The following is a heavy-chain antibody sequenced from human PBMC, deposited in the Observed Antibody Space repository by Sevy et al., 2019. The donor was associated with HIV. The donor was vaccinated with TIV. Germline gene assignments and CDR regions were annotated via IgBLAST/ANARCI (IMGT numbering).Heavy chain of an antibody. CDR3: VRGLQTHCDRTACPLDH. CDR2: IGTLGDT. V-gene: IGHV3-13*01. J-gene: IGHJ5*02. Sequence: GSLRLSCAGYGFSFSGSDMHWVRQPTGKGLEWISSIGTLGDTFYADYVKGRFTISRDNAKSSLYLEMSSLRAGDTALYYCVRGLQTHCDRTACPLDHWGQGTLVTVSS. D-gene: IGHD2-21*01. CDR1: GFSFSGSD.